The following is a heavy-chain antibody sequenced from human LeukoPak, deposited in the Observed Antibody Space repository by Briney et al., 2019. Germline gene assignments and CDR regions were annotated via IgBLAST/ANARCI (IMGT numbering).Heavy chain of an antibody. CDR3: ARYFQPDRITIFGVVTGGRLPPGGSDMDV. D-gene: IGHD3-3*01. J-gene: IGHJ6*03. Sequence: GGSLRLSCAASGFTFSSYSMNWVRQAPGKGLEWVSYISSSSSTIYYADSVKGRFTISRDNAKNSLYLQMNSPRAEDTSVYYCARYFQPDRITIFGVVTGGRLPPGGSDMDVWGKGTTVTVSS. CDR2: ISSSSSTI. V-gene: IGHV3-48*01. CDR1: GFTFSSYS.